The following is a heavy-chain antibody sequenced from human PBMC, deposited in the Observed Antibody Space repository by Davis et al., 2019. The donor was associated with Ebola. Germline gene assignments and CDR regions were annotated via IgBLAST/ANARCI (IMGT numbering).Heavy chain of an antibody. CDR2: IYDQST. D-gene: IGHD6-19*01. CDR1: GFTVSSNH. V-gene: IGHV3-53*05. CDR3: ATTQWLREFDP. Sequence: GESLKISCAASGFTVSSNHMSWVRQAPGKGLEWVSVIYDQSTAYADSVRGRFIISRDKSNNTLYLEMNSLRVDDTAVYYCATTQWLREFDPWGQGTLVTVSS. J-gene: IGHJ5*02.